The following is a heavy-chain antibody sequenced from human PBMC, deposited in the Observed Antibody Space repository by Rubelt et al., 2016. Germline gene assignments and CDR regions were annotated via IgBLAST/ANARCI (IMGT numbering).Heavy chain of an antibody. CDR1: GGSFSGYY. J-gene: IGHJ4*02. CDR3: ARRPAGLYQPIDH. CDR2: IYYSGST. Sequence: QVQLQQWGAGLLKPSETLSLTCAVYGGSFSGYYWSWIRQPPGKGLEWIGTIYYSGSTFYNPSLKSRVTISVDTSKSQFSLKLSSVTAADTAVYYCARRPAGLYQPIDHWGQGTLVTVSS. D-gene: IGHD2-2*01. V-gene: IGHV4-34*01.